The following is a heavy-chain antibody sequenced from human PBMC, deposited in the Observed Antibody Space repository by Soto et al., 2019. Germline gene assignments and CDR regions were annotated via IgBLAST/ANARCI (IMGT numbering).Heavy chain of an antibody. CDR3: ARDPVVDFFYYVMDV. D-gene: IGHD2-15*01. Sequence: EVQLVESGGGLVKPGGSLRLSCAASGFSFSSYSMVWVRQAPGKGLEWVSCISSRSAYIHYVDSVKGRFTISRDNAKNSRYLQLNNLRAEDTAVYYCARDPVVDFFYYVMDVWGQGTTVTVSS. CDR2: ISSRSAYI. V-gene: IGHV3-21*02. CDR1: GFSFSSYS. J-gene: IGHJ6*02.